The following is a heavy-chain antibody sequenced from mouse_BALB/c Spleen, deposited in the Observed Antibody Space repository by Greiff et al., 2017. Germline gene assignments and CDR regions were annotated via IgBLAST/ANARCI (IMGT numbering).Heavy chain of an antibody. J-gene: IGHJ2*01. CDR2: INSNGGSYT. V-gene: IGHV5-6-3*01. D-gene: IGHD1-1*01. Sequence: EVKLVESGGGLVQPGGSLKLSCAASGFTFSSYGMSWVRQTPDKRLELVATINSNGGSYTYYPDSVKGRFTISRDNAKNTLYLQMSSLKSEDTAMYYCARQKATVLDYWGQGTTLTVSS. CDR1: GFTFSSYG. CDR3: ARQKATVLDY.